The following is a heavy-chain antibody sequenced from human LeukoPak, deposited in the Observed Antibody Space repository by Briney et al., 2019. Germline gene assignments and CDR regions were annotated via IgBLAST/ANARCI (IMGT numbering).Heavy chain of an antibody. V-gene: IGHV3-23*01. CDR1: GFTFSTYA. CDR2: ISAGGDTT. D-gene: IGHD2-8*01. J-gene: IGHJ6*04. CDR3: ATRYCTIAACRASSYKCMDD. Sequence: GVSLRLSCAASGFTFSTYAMTWVRQAPGKGLEWVSGISAGGDTTYYTDSVKGRFTISRDNARNSVHLQMNSLSPEDTAIYYCATRYCTIAACRASSYKCMDDWGKGTTVTVSS.